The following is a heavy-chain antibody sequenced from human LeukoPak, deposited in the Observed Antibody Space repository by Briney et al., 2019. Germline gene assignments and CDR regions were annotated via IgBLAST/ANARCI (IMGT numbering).Heavy chain of an antibody. V-gene: IGHV3-23*01. J-gene: IGHJ1*01. CDR2: ISGNGDTT. Sequence: GGSLTLSCAASGFTFSLYSMNWVRQAPGKGLEWVSIISGNGDTTYYADSVKGRFTISRDNSKNTLFLQMNSLRVEDTAVYFSAKKPGVAPGNGCFHRWGQGTLVTVSS. CDR3: AKKPGVAPGNGCFHR. CDR1: GFTFSLYS. D-gene: IGHD1-1*01.